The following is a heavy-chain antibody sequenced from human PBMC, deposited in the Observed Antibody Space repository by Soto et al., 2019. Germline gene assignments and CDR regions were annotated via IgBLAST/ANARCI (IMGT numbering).Heavy chain of an antibody. CDR3: ARDYYYGSVFLYYYYGMDV. V-gene: IGHV1-18*01. CDR1: GYTFTSYG. D-gene: IGHD3-10*01. CDR2: ISAYNGNT. Sequence: ASVKVSCKASGYTFTSYGISWVRQAPGQGLEWMGWISAYNGNTNYAQKLQGRVTMTTDTSTSTAYMELRSLRSDDTAVYYCARDYYYGSVFLYYYYGMDVWGQGTTVTVSS. J-gene: IGHJ6*02.